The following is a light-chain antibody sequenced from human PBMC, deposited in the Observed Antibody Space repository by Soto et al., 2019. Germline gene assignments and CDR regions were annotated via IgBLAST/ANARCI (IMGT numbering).Light chain of an antibody. J-gene: IGKJ4*01. CDR1: QSISSY. V-gene: IGKV3-11*01. CDR3: QQRSNWFT. CDR2: DAS. Sequence: EIVLTQSPATLSLSPGERATLSCRASQSISSYLGWYQQKHGQAPRLLIYDASNRATGIPARFSGSGSGTDFTLTISSLEPEDFAVYYCQQRSNWFTFGGGTKVDIK.